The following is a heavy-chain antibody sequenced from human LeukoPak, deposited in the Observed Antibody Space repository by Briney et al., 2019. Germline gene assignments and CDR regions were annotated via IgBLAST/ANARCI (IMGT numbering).Heavy chain of an antibody. CDR3: ARAQPVVGATYFDY. J-gene: IGHJ4*02. CDR2: INSDESST. D-gene: IGHD1-26*01. Sequence: RGSLRLSCAASGFTFSSYWMHWVRQAPGKGLVWVSRINSDESSTSYADSVKGRFTISRDNAKNTLYLQMNSLRAEDTAVYYCARAQPVVGATYFDYWGQGTLVTVSS. CDR1: GFTFSSYW. V-gene: IGHV3-74*01.